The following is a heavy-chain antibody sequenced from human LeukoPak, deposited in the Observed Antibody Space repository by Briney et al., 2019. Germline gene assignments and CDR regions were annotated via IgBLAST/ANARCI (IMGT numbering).Heavy chain of an antibody. CDR3: ARATAFQFMGTYIS. J-gene: IGHJ5*02. CDR1: GFTFSDYW. D-gene: IGHD1-7*01. V-gene: IGHV3-74*01. Sequence: PGGSLRLSCAASGFTFSDYWMYWVRQGPGKRLLSVSRINPDGRTAHYADSVTGRFTISRDNARNTVYLQMNSLRAEDTGVYYCARATAFQFMGTYISWGLEVLVTVSS. CDR2: INPDGRTA.